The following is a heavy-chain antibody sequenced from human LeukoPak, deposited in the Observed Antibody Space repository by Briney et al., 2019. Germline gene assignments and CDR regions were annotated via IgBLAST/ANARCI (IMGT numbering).Heavy chain of an antibody. Sequence: SVKVSCKASGGTFSSYAISWVRQAPGQGLEWMGRIIPILGIANYAQKFQGRVTITADKSTSTAYMELSSLRSEDTAVYYCAREGYSSGKPYWGQGTLVTVSS. V-gene: IGHV1-69*04. J-gene: IGHJ4*02. CDR2: IIPILGIA. CDR1: GGTFSSYA. D-gene: IGHD6-19*01. CDR3: AREGYSSGKPY.